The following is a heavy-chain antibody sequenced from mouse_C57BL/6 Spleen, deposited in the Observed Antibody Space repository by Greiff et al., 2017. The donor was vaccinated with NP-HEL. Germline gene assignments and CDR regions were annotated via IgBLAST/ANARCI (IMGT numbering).Heavy chain of an antibody. CDR2: IDPENGDT. Sequence: EVQLQQSGAELVRPGASVKLSCTASGFNIKDDYMHWVKQRPEQGLEWIGWIDPENGDTEYASKFQGKATITADTSSNTAYLQLSSLTSEDTAVYYCTTSTTVVYFDYWGQGTTLTVSS. J-gene: IGHJ2*01. CDR1: GFNIKDDY. CDR3: TTSTTVVYFDY. V-gene: IGHV14-4*01. D-gene: IGHD1-1*01.